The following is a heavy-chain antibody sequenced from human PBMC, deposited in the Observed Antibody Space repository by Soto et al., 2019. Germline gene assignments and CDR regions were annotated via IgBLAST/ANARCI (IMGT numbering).Heavy chain of an antibody. V-gene: IGHV4-59*11. J-gene: IGHJ5*02. Sequence: SETLSLPCTVAGGSISSHYCSWILQPPGKGLEWIGYIYYSGSTNYNPSLKSRVTISVDTSKNQFSLKLSSVTAADTAVYYCARAITILLWFDPWGQGTLVTVYS. CDR1: GGSISSHY. CDR2: IYYSGST. D-gene: IGHD3-3*01. CDR3: ARAITILLWFDP.